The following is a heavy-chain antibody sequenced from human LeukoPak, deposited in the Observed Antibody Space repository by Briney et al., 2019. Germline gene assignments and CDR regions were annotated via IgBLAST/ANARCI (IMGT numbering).Heavy chain of an antibody. CDR2: MNPNSGNT. CDR1: GYTFTSYD. D-gene: IGHD6-13*01. Sequence: AASVKVSCKASGYTFTSYDINWVRQAPGQGLEWMGWMNPNSGNTGYAQKLQGRVTMTTDTSTSTAYMERRSLRSDDTAVYYCARDRGIAAAGTFDYWGQGTLVTVSS. J-gene: IGHJ4*02. CDR3: ARDRGIAAAGTFDY. V-gene: IGHV1-8*02.